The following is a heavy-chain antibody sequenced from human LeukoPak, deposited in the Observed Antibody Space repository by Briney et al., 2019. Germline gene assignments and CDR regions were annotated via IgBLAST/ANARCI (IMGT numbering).Heavy chain of an antibody. D-gene: IGHD3-10*01. J-gene: IGHJ4*02. V-gene: IGHV1-2*02. CDR3: ARDSITLLRGFDF. CDR2: INPNSGGT. Sequence: ASVKVSCKASGYTFTGYYIHWVRQAPGQGLEWMGWINPNSGGTNYAQKFRGRVTMTRDTSISTAYMELSRLTSDDTAVYYCARDSITLLRGFDFWGQGTLVTVSS. CDR1: GYTFTGYY.